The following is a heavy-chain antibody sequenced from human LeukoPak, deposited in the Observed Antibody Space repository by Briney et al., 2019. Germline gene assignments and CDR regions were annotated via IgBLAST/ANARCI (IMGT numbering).Heavy chain of an antibody. Sequence: SQTLSLTCTVSGGSISSGGNYWSWIRQPPGKGLEWIGYIYHSGSTYYNPSLKSRVTISVDRSKNQFSLKLSSVTAADTAVYYCARAAILTGYAIDYWGQGNLVTVSS. CDR3: ARAAILTGYAIDY. J-gene: IGHJ4*02. CDR2: IYHSGST. D-gene: IGHD3-9*01. V-gene: IGHV4-30-2*01. CDR1: GGSISSGGNY.